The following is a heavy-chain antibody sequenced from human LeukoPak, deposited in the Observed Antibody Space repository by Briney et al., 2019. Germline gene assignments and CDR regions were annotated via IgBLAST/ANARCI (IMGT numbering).Heavy chain of an antibody. D-gene: IGHD5-18*01. CDR3: ARGWTAMVTSNWFDP. J-gene: IGHJ5*02. Sequence: SETLSLTCTVSGGSMSSSGYYSGWIRQPPGKGLEWIGYIYYSGSTNYNPSLKSRVTISVDTSKNQFSLKLSSVTAADTAVYYCARGWTAMVTSNWFDPWGQGTLVTVSS. CDR2: IYYSGST. V-gene: IGHV4-61*08. CDR1: GGSMSSSGYY.